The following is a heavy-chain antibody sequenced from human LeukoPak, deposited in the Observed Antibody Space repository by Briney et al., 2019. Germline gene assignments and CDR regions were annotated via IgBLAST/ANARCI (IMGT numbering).Heavy chain of an antibody. Sequence: ASVTVSCKASGCAFSSYAISWVRQAPRQPLEWMGRIIAILGIAKYAQKIHGRVTITADKSTSTAYMELSSLRSEDTAVYYCASFSERRGEAAGNVFDPWGQGTLVTVSS. CDR3: ASFSERRGEAAGNVFDP. CDR2: IIAILGIA. D-gene: IGHD2-8*01. CDR1: GCAFSSYA. J-gene: IGHJ5*02. V-gene: IGHV1-69*04.